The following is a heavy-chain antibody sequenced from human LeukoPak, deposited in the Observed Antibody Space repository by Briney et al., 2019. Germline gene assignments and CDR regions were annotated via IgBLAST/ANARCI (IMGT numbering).Heavy chain of an antibody. CDR3: ARRVFSGWGYYFDY. V-gene: IGHV1-2*02. CDR1: GYTFTGYY. D-gene: IGHD6-19*01. CDR2: INPNSGGT. Sequence: ASVKVSFKASGYTFTGYYMHWVRQAPGQGLEWVGWINPNSGGTNYAQKFQGRVTMTRDTSISTAYMELSRLRSDDTAVYYCARRVFSGWGYYFDYWGQGTLVTVSS. J-gene: IGHJ4*02.